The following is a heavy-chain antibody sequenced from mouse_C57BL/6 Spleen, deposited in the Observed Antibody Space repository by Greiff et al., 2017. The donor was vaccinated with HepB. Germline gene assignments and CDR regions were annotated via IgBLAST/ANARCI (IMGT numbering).Heavy chain of an antibody. J-gene: IGHJ3*01. CDR1: GYSITSGYY. D-gene: IGHD2-4*01. V-gene: IGHV3-6*01. CDR2: ISYDGSN. Sequence: DVKLQESGPGLVKPSQSLSLTCSVTGYSITSGYYWNWIRQFPGNKLEWMGYISYDGSNNYNPSLKNRISITRDTSKNQFFLKLNSVTTEDTATYYCASYDYDDGGFAYWGQGTLVTVSA. CDR3: ASYDYDDGGFAY.